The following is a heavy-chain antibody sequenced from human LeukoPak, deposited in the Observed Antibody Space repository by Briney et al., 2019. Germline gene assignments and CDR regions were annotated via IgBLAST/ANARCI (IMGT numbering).Heavy chain of an antibody. D-gene: IGHD3-10*01. V-gene: IGHV4-34*01. J-gene: IGHJ4*02. CDR3: ARGRRGSRVYFDY. CDR1: GGSFSGYC. Sequence: SETLSLTCAVYGGSFSGYCWSWIRQPPGKGLEWIGEINHSGSTNYNPSLKSRVTISVDTSKNQFSLKLSSVTAADTAVYYCARGRRGSRVYFDYWGQGTLVTVSS. CDR2: INHSGST.